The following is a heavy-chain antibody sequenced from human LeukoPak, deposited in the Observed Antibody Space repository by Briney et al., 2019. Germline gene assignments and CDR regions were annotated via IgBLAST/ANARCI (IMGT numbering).Heavy chain of an antibody. Sequence: ASVKVSCKVSGYTLTELSMRWLRQAPGKGLEWMGGFDPEDGETIYAQKFQGRVTMTEDTSTDTAYMELSSLRSEDTAVYYCATAPSYCSSTSCYENWFDPWGQGTLVTVSS. CDR3: ATAPSYCSSTSCYENWFDP. CDR1: GYTLTELS. J-gene: IGHJ5*02. V-gene: IGHV1-24*01. D-gene: IGHD2-2*01. CDR2: FDPEDGET.